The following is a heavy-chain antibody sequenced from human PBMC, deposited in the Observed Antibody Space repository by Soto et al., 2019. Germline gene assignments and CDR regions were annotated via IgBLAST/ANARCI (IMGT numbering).Heavy chain of an antibody. Sequence: QGQLVQSGAEVKKPGASVKVSCGTSRFSFTSYSFHWVRQAPAQGLQWMGWINAGRGKTKYSQQFQGRVTFTWDTSANTVYMELSRLTSEDTSVFYCARWIANGYFDYWGQGTLLTVSA. J-gene: IGHJ4*02. D-gene: IGHD2-21*01. CDR1: RFSFTSYS. CDR2: INAGRGKT. CDR3: ARWIANGYFDY. V-gene: IGHV1-3*01.